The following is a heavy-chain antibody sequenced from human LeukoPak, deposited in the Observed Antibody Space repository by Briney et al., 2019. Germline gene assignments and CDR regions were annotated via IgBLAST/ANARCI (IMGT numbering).Heavy chain of an antibody. J-gene: IGHJ4*02. CDR3: ARVTYGDFTGGFDY. CDR2: INSDGSST. CDR1: GYTFTSYY. D-gene: IGHD4-17*01. V-gene: IGHV3-74*01. Sequence: SCKASGYTFTSYYMHWVRQAPGKGLVWVSRINSDGSSTSYADSVKGRFTISRDNAKNTLYLQMNSLRAEDTAVYYCARVTYGDFTGGFDYWGQGTLVTVSS.